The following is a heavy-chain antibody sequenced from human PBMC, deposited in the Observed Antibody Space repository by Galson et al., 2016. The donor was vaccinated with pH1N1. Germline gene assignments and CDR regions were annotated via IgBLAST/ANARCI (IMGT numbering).Heavy chain of an antibody. Sequence: SVKVSCKASGYTFTDYDINWVRQGTGQGLEWMGWMNPNNDNTGYAQKFQGRVTMTRNTSISTAYMELSSLRSEDTAVYYCARGGYCSGGSCYDVFEYWGQGTLVTVSS. V-gene: IGHV1-8*01. CDR2: MNPNNDNT. CDR1: GYTFTDYD. D-gene: IGHD2-15*01. CDR3: ARGGYCSGGSCYDVFEY. J-gene: IGHJ4*02.